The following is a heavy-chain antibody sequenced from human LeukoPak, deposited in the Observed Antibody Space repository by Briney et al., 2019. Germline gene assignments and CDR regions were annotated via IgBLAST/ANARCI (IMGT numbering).Heavy chain of an antibody. CDR2: VSGSGGTT. CDR1: GFTFSSYD. J-gene: IGHJ2*01. D-gene: IGHD1-20*01. CDR3: ASSNSHITGTTYIDL. Sequence: GTLRLSCAASGFTFSSYDMSWVRQAPGKGLEWVSRVSGSGGTTYYADSVKGRFTISRDNSKNTLYLQMNSLRAEDTAVYYCASSNSHITGTTYIDLWGRGTMVTVSS. V-gene: IGHV3-23*01.